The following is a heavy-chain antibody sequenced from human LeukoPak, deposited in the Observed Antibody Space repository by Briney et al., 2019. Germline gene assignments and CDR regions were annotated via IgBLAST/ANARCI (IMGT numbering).Heavy chain of an antibody. CDR2: IRSKANSYAT. Sequence: GGSLRLSCAASGFTFSGSAMHWVRQASGKGLEWVGRIRSKANSYATAYAASVKGRFTISRDDSKNTAYLQMNSLKTEDTAAYYCTSGGSYRFDYWGQGTLVTVSS. J-gene: IGHJ4*02. V-gene: IGHV3-73*01. CDR1: GFTFSGSA. D-gene: IGHD1-26*01. CDR3: TSGGSYRFDY.